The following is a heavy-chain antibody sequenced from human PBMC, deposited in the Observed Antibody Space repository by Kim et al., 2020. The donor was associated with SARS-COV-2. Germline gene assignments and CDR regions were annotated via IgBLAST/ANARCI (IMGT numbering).Heavy chain of an antibody. CDR2: IYYSGST. D-gene: IGHD1-7*01. CDR3: ARDVNWNYGSDYGMDV. V-gene: IGHV4-31*03. Sequence: SETLSLTCTVSGGSISSGGYYWSWIRQHPGKGLEWIGYIYYSGSTYYNPSLKSRVTISVDTSKNQFSLKLSSVTAADTAVYYCARDVNWNYGSDYGMDVWGQGTTVTVSS. J-gene: IGHJ6*02. CDR1: GGSISSGGYY.